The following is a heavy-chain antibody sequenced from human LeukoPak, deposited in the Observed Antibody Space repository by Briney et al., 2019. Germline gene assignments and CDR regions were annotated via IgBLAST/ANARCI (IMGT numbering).Heavy chain of an antibody. Sequence: SETLSLTCTVPGGSISSGSYYRSWIRQPPGKGLEWIGNIYYSGRTNHNPSLKSRVTISVDTSKNQFSLMLSSVTAADSSVYYCARDSPGFDYWGQGTLVTVSS. CDR3: ARDSPGFDY. CDR1: GGSISSGSYY. V-gene: IGHV4-61*01. J-gene: IGHJ4*02. CDR2: IYYSGRT.